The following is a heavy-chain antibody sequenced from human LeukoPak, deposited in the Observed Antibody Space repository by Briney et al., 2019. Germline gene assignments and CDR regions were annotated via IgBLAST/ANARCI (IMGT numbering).Heavy chain of an antibody. CDR2: ISAYNGNT. D-gene: IGHD4-17*01. CDR1: GYTFTSYG. CDR3: ARDDYGDYPYYFDY. Sequence: ASVKVSCKASGYTFTSYGISWVRQAPGQGLEWMGWISAYNGNTNYAQKPQGRVTMTTDTSTSTAYMELRSLRSDDTAVYYCARDDYGDYPYYFDYWGQGTLVTVSS. V-gene: IGHV1-18*01. J-gene: IGHJ4*02.